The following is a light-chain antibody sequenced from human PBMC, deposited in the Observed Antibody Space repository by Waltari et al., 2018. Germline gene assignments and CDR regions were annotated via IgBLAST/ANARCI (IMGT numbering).Light chain of an antibody. CDR3: CSYAGAV. J-gene: IGLJ3*02. V-gene: IGLV2-23*01. Sequence: QSALTQPASVSGSPGQSITISCTGTSSGVGSYNLVSWYQQHPGKAPKLMIYEGSKRPAGVSYLFSGSKSVNTASLTISGLQAEDEADYYGCSYAGAVFGGGTKLTIL. CDR1: SSGVGSYNL. CDR2: EGS.